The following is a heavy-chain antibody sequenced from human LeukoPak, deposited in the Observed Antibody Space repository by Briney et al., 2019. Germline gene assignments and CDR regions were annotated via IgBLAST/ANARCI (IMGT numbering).Heavy chain of an antibody. CDR3: ARDLSGSIYFDY. CDR1: GGSISSYY. Sequence: SETPSLTCTVSGGSISSYYWSWIRQPPGKGLEWIGYIYYSGSTNYNPSLKSRVTISVDTSKNQFSLKLSSVTAADTAVYYCARDLSGSIYFDYWGQGTLVTVSS. D-gene: IGHD5-12*01. J-gene: IGHJ4*02. V-gene: IGHV4-59*01. CDR2: IYYSGST.